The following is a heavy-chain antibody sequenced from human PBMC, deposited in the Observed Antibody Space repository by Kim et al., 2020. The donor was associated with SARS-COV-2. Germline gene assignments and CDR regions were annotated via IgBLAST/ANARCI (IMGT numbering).Heavy chain of an antibody. V-gene: IGHV7-4-1*02. CDR2: INTNTGNP. CDR3: AREIYSSYGDNWFDP. CDR1: GYTFTSYA. Sequence: ASVKVSCKASGYTFTSYAMNWVRQAPGQGLEWMGWINTNTGNPTYAQGFTGRFVFSLDTSVSTAYLQISSLKAEETAVYYCAREIYSSYGDNWFDPWGQGTLVPVSS. D-gene: IGHD4-4*01. J-gene: IGHJ5*02.